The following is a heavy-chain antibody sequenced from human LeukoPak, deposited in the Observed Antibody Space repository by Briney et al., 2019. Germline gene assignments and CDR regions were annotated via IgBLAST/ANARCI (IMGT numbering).Heavy chain of an antibody. V-gene: IGHV1-69*05. CDR2: IIPIFGTA. Sequence: SVKVSCKASEGTFSSYAISWVRQAPGQGLEWMGRIIPIFGTANYAQKFQGRVTITTDESTSTAYMELSSLRSEDTAVYYCAIEGGYSYGYLDYWGQGTLVTVSS. J-gene: IGHJ4*02. D-gene: IGHD5-18*01. CDR3: AIEGGYSYGYLDY. CDR1: EGTFSSYA.